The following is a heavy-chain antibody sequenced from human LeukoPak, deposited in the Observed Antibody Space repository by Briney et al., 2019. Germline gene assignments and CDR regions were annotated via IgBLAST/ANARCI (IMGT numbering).Heavy chain of an antibody. D-gene: IGHD3-22*01. CDR2: IYYSGST. CDR1: GGSFSGYY. CDR3: AWLNGDY. Sequence: SETLSLTCAVYGGSFSGYYWSWIRQPPGKGLEWIGSIYYSGSTYYNPSLKSRVTISVDTSKNQFSLKLSSVTAADTAVYYCAWLNGDYWGQGTLVTVSS. J-gene: IGHJ4*02. V-gene: IGHV4-34*01.